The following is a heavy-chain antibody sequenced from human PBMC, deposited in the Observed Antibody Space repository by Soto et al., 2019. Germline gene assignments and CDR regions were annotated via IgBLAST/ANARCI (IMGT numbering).Heavy chain of an antibody. V-gene: IGHV3-64D*08. CDR3: VKSIGSMVRGVYFDY. CDR2: ISSTGGST. J-gene: IGHJ4*02. Sequence: GGSLRLSCSASGFTFSSYAMHWVRQAPGKGLEYVSAISSTGGSTYYADSVKGRFMISRDNSKNTLYLQMSSLRAEDTAVYYCVKSIGSMVRGVYFDYWGQGTLVTVSS. D-gene: IGHD3-10*01. CDR1: GFTFSSYA.